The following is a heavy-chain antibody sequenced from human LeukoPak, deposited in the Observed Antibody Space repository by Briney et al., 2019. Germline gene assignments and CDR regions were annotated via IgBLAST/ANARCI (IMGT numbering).Heavy chain of an antibody. CDR3: ARDQGYYSSGWYEGFDY. CDR2: ISSSSSYT. Sequence: PGGSLRLSCAASGFTFSDYYMSGIRQAPGRGLEWVSYISSSSSYTNYADSVKGRFTISRDNAKNSLYLQMNSLRAEDTAVYYCARDQGYYSSGWYEGFDYWGQGTLVTVSS. J-gene: IGHJ4*02. CDR1: GFTFSDYY. V-gene: IGHV3-11*06. D-gene: IGHD6-19*01.